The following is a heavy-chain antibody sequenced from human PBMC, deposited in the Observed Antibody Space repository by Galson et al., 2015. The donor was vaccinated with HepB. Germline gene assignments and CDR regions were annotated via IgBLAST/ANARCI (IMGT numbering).Heavy chain of an antibody. CDR3: ARDRSHSFDY. D-gene: IGHD6-6*01. J-gene: IGHJ4*02. CDR2: ISTKTGNT. Sequence: SCKASGYTFTSNGITWVRQAPGQGLEWMGWISTKTGNTNYARKSQGRVTMTTDTSTSTAYMELRSLRSDDTAVYYCARDRSHSFDYWGQGTLVTVSS. V-gene: IGHV1-18*01. CDR1: GYTFTSNG.